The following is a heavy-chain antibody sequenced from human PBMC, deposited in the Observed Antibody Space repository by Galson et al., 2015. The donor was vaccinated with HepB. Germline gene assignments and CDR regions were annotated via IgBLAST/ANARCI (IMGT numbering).Heavy chain of an antibody. V-gene: IGHV4-31*03. D-gene: IGHD4-23*01. CDR2: IYYSGNI. CDR1: GGSISSGGYY. Sequence: TLSLTCTVSGGSISSGGYYWSWIRQHPGKGLEWIGGIYYSGNIYYSPSLKSRVTISEDTSKSQISLTLTSVTAADTAVYYCARAYSGNSWAFDPWGQGTLVTV. J-gene: IGHJ5*02. CDR3: ARAYSGNSWAFDP.